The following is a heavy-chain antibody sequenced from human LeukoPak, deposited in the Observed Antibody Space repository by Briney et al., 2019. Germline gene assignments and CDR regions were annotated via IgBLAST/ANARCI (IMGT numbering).Heavy chain of an antibody. J-gene: IGHJ6*03. CDR2: IYPGDSDT. CDR1: GYSFTSYW. CDR3: AMSSQGYYYCYYMDV. D-gene: IGHD3-10*01. Sequence: GESLKFSCKGSGYSFTSYWIGWVRQMPGKGLEWMGIIYPGDSDTRYSPSFQGQVTISADKSISTAYLQWSSLKASDTAMYYCAMSSQGYYYCYYMDVWGKGTTVTVSS. V-gene: IGHV5-51*01.